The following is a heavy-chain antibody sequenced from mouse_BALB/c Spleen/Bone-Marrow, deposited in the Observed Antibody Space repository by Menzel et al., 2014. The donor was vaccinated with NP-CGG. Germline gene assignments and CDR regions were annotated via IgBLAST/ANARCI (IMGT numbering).Heavy chain of an antibody. V-gene: IGHV3-2*02. J-gene: IGHJ1*01. CDR1: GYSITSDYA. Sequence: EGQLQESGPGLVKPSQSLSLTCTVTGYSITSDYAWHWIRQFPGNKLEWMGYISYSGSTSYSPYLKSRISITRDTSKNQFFLQLNSVTNEDTATYYCARSADWYFDVWGAGTTVTVSS. CDR2: ISYSGST. CDR3: ARSADWYFDV.